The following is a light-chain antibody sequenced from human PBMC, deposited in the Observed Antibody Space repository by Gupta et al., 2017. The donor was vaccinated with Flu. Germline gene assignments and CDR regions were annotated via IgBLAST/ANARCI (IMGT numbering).Light chain of an antibody. V-gene: IGKV1-39*01. Sequence: IQMPQPPPSLSASVGDRVTITCRASQGIKTYLNWYQQKQGKAPQLLIHTASSLQSGVPSRFSGSGSGTDFSLTISSLQPEDFASYYFQQSYSAPRTFGQGTKV. CDR2: TAS. J-gene: IGKJ1*01. CDR3: QQSYSAPRT. CDR1: QGIKTY.